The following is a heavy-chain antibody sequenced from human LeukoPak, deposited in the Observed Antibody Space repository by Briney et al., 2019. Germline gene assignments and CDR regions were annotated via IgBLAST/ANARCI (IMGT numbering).Heavy chain of an antibody. CDR3: ARDLPRVRLEWLRGWFDP. D-gene: IGHD3-3*01. Sequence: ASVKVSFKASGYTFTGNYMHWVRQAPGQGVEWMGWINPNSGGTNYAHKFQGRVTMTRDTSISTAYMELNRLRSDDTAVYYCARDLPRVRLEWLRGWFDPWGQGTLVSVSS. V-gene: IGHV1-2*02. CDR2: INPNSGGT. J-gene: IGHJ5*02. CDR1: GYTFTGNY.